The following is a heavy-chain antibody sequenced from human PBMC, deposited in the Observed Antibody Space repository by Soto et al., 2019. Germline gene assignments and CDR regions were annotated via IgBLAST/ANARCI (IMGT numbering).Heavy chain of an antibody. J-gene: IGHJ4*02. D-gene: IGHD6-13*01. V-gene: IGHV3-48*03. CDR3: AREDIPADGPFDY. CDR2: IHSTGNFI. CDR1: GFTFSSYE. Sequence: GGSLRLSCAASGFTFSSYEINWVRQAPGKGLEWVSYIHSTGNFIHYADSVKGRFTISRDDAKNSVYLQMNNLRAEDTALYYCAREDIPADGPFDYWGPGTLVTVS.